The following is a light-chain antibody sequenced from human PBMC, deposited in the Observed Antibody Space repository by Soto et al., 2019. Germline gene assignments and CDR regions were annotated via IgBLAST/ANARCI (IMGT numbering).Light chain of an antibody. J-gene: IGLJ2*01. CDR2: EVT. CDR3: SSYTSSGTLV. Sequence: QSALTQPASMSGSPGQSITISCTGTSSDVGGYNYVSWYQQHPDKAPKLMIYEVTNRPSGVSDRFSGSKSGNTASLTISGLQAEDEADYYCSSYTSSGTLVFGGGTQLTVL. CDR1: SSDVGGYNY. V-gene: IGLV2-14*01.